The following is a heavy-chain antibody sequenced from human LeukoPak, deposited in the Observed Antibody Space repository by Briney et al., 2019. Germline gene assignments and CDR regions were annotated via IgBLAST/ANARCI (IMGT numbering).Heavy chain of an antibody. CDR3: ANPVAAADPFDY. J-gene: IGHJ4*02. CDR1: GFTFSSYA. D-gene: IGHD6-13*01. V-gene: IGHV3-23*01. CDR2: ISGSGGST. Sequence: GGSLRLSCAASGFTFSSYAKSWVRQAPGKGLEWVSAISGSGGSTYYADSVKGRFTISRDNSKNTLYLQMNSLRAEDTAVYYCANPVAAADPFDYWGQGTLVTVSS.